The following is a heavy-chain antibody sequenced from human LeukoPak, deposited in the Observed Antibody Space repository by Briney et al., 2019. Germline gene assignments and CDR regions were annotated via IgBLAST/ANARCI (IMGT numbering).Heavy chain of an antibody. CDR1: GYSFTNYW. J-gene: IGHJ4*02. Sequence: GESLKISCKGSGYSFTNYWIGWVRQMPGKGLEGMGINYPRDSDTRYSPSFQGQVTISADKSIDTAYLQWSSLKASDTAIYYCARTQDRIAARSWGQGTLVTVSS. CDR3: ARTQDRIAARS. CDR2: NYPRDSDT. V-gene: IGHV5-51*01. D-gene: IGHD6-13*01.